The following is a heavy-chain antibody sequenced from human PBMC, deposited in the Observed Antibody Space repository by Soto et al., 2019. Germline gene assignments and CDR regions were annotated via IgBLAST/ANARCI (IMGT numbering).Heavy chain of an antibody. V-gene: IGHV1-46*01. J-gene: IGHJ6*02. Sequence: ASVKVSCKASGYTFTSYYMHWVRQAPGQGLEWMGIINPSGGSTSYAQKFQGRVTMTRDTSTSTVYMELSSLRSEDTAVYYCARDRSGSYYRYYYYGMDVWGQGTTVTVSS. CDR2: INPSGGST. CDR3: ARDRSGSYYRYYYYGMDV. D-gene: IGHD1-26*01. CDR1: GYTFTSYY.